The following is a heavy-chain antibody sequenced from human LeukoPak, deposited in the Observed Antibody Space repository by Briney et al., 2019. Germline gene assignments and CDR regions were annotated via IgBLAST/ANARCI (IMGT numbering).Heavy chain of an antibody. CDR3: AKDRGFTGSSAGGFDY. CDR1: GFTVRSNY. Sequence: GGSLRLSCAASGFTVRSNYMSWVRQAPGKGLEWVSLIYSGSSTYYADSVRGRFTISRDNSKNTLYLQMNSLRAEDTAVYYCAKDRGFTGSSAGGFDYWGQGTLVTVSS. CDR2: IYSGSST. D-gene: IGHD2-15*01. J-gene: IGHJ4*02. V-gene: IGHV3-53*01.